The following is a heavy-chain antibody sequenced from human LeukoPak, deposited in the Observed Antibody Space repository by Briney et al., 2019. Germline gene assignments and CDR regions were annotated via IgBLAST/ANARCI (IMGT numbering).Heavy chain of an antibody. J-gene: IGHJ4*02. Sequence: GGSLRLSCAASGFIFSNYAMTWVRQAPGKGLEWVSTTSANGGSTYHADSVKGRFTISRDNSENTLYLQMNSLRVEDTATYYCMKESGRTGDNTNREFQCWGQGTQVTVSS. CDR1: GFIFSNYA. D-gene: IGHD1-14*01. CDR2: TSANGGST. V-gene: IGHV3-23*01. CDR3: MKESGRTGDNTNREFQC.